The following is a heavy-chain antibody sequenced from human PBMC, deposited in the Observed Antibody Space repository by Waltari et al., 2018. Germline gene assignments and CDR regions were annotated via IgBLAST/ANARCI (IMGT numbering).Heavy chain of an antibody. V-gene: IGHV4-38-2*02. CDR3: ARGIVVVTAIPFDNWFDP. Sequence: QVQLQESGPGLVKPSETLSLTCPVSGYSISSGSYWGWTRQPPGQGLEWIGSIYHSGSTYYNPSLKSRVTISVDTSKNQFSLKLSSVTAADTAVYYCARGIVVVTAIPFDNWFDPWGQGTLVTVSS. CDR2: IYHSGST. J-gene: IGHJ5*02. D-gene: IGHD2-21*02. CDR1: GYSISSGSY.